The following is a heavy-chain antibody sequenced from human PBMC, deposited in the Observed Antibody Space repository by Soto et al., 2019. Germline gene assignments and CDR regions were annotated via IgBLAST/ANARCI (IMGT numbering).Heavy chain of an antibody. CDR1: GYTFTNYA. D-gene: IGHD3-22*01. V-gene: IGHV1-3*01. CDR3: ARDEGNSDSSGYSAY. J-gene: IGHJ4*02. CDR2: INAGNGNT. Sequence: ASVKVSCKASGYTFTNYAIHWVRQAPGQRLEWMGWINAGNGNTRYSQKFQGRVTITRDTSASTAYMELSSLRSEDTALYYCARDEGNSDSSGYSAYWGKGTLVTVSS.